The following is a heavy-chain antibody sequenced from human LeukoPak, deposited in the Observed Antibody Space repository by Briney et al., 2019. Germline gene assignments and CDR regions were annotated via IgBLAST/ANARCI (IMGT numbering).Heavy chain of an antibody. J-gene: IGHJ4*02. CDR1: GFTFSNSW. CDR3: FGSGSYSN. Sequence: GGSLRLSCAASGFTFSNSWINWVRQPLGKGLEWVANIKPDGSQTYYLDSVKGRFTVSRDNAKHSAYLQMNSLRAEDTAVYYCFGSGSYSNWDQGTLVTVSS. D-gene: IGHD3-10*01. V-gene: IGHV3-7*01. CDR2: IKPDGSQT.